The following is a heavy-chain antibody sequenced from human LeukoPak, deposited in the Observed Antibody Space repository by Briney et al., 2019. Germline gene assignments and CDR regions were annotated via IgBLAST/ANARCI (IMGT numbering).Heavy chain of an antibody. CDR1: GFTFDDYA. D-gene: IGHD3-22*01. Sequence: GRSLRLSCAASGFTFDDYAMHWVRQAAGKGLEWVSGISWNSGSIGYADSVKGRFTISRDNAKNSLYLQMNSLRAEDTALYYCAQDINGYYYDSSGYFLFDYWGQGTLVTVSS. V-gene: IGHV3-9*01. J-gene: IGHJ4*02. CDR3: AQDINGYYYDSSGYFLFDY. CDR2: ISWNSGSI.